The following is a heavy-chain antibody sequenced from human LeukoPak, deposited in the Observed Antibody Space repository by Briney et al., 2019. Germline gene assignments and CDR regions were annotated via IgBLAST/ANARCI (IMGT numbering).Heavy chain of an antibody. J-gene: IGHJ6*02. CDR2: ISAYNGNT. CDR3: ARGVDTGYSSSWYVLNYYYYGMDV. Sequence: ASVKVSCKASGYTFTSYGISWVRQAPGQGLEWMGWISAYNGNTNYAQKLQGRVTMTTDTSTSTAYMELRSLRSVDTAVYYCARGVDTGYSSSWYVLNYYYYGMDVWGQGTTVTVSS. V-gene: IGHV1-18*01. CDR1: GYTFTSYG. D-gene: IGHD6-13*01.